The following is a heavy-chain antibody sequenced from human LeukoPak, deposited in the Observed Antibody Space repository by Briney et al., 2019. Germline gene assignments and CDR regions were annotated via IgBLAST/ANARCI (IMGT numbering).Heavy chain of an antibody. CDR1: GFTFSSYA. J-gene: IGHJ3*02. Sequence: GGSLRLSCAASGFTFSSYAMSWLRQAPGKGLEWVSAISGSDGSTYHAASVKGRFIISRDNAENSLYLQMNSLRAEDTAVYFCARFEHCSGGSCQLNAFDIWGQGTMVTVSS. D-gene: IGHD2-15*01. V-gene: IGHV3-23*01. CDR3: ARFEHCSGGSCQLNAFDI. CDR2: ISGSDGST.